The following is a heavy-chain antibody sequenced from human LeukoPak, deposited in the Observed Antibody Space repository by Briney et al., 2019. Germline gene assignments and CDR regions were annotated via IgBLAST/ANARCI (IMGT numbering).Heavy chain of an antibody. CDR3: ARSGVGATHYYFDY. D-gene: IGHD1-26*01. CDR2: IKQDGSEK. J-gene: IGHJ4*02. V-gene: IGHV3-7*03. Sequence: GGSLRLSCAVSGFTFSSYWMSWVRQAPGKGLEWVANIKQDGSEKNYVDSLKGRFTISRDNSKNTLYLQMNSLRAEDTAVYYCARSGVGATHYYFDYWGQGTLVTVSS. CDR1: GFTFSSYW.